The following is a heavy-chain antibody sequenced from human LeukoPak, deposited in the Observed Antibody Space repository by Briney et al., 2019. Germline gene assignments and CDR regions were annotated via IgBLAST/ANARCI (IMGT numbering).Heavy chain of an antibody. Sequence: SSETLSLTCTVSGGSISSSSYYWGWISQPPGKGLEWIGSIYYSGSTYYNPSLKSRVTISVDTSKNQFSLKLSSVTAADTAVYYCASSKQWLIPFDYWGQGTLVTVSS. CDR3: ASSKQWLIPFDY. J-gene: IGHJ4*02. V-gene: IGHV4-39*01. CDR2: IYYSGST. D-gene: IGHD6-19*01. CDR1: GGSISSSSYY.